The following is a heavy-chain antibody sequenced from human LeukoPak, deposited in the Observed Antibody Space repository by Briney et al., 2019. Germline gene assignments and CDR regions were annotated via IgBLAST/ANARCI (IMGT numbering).Heavy chain of an antibody. D-gene: IGHD6-6*01. V-gene: IGHV1-3*01. CDR2: INAGNGNT. CDR3: ARASISPWGPKFFDY. CDR1: GYTFTSYA. Sequence: ASVKVPCKASGYTFTSYAMHWVRQAPGQRLEWMGWINAGNGNTKYSQKSQGRVTITRDTSVSTAYMELSSLRSEDTAVYYCARASISPWGPKFFDYWGQGTLVTVSS. J-gene: IGHJ4*02.